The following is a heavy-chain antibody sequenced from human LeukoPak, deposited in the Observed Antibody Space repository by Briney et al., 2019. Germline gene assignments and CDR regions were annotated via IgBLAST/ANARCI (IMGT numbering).Heavy chain of an antibody. Sequence: ASVKVSCKPSGYTFTSYGISWVRQAPGQGLEWMERISAYNGNTNYAHKFQGRVTMTTDTSTSTAYMELRSLRSDDTAVYHCARSTVTTFGVDWFDPWGQGTLVTVSS. CDR3: ARSTVTTFGVDWFDP. V-gene: IGHV1-18*01. CDR1: GYTFTSYG. J-gene: IGHJ5*02. CDR2: ISAYNGNT. D-gene: IGHD4-17*01.